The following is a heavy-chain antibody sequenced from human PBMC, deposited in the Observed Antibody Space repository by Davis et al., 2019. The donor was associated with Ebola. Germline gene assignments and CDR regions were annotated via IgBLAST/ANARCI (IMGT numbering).Heavy chain of an antibody. Sequence: SETLSLTCAVYGGSFSGYYWSWIRQPPGKGLEWIGEINHSGSTNYNPSLKSRVTISVDTSKNQFSLKLSSVTAADTAVYYCARLQVQYYYDSSGYYSTPNTIDYWGQGTLVTVSS. J-gene: IGHJ4*02. CDR1: GGSFSGYY. V-gene: IGHV4-34*01. CDR3: ARLQVQYYYDSSGYYSTPNTIDY. CDR2: INHSGST. D-gene: IGHD3-22*01.